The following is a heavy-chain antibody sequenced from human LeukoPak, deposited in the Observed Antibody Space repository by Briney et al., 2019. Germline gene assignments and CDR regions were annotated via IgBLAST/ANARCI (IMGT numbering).Heavy chain of an antibody. Sequence: GGSLRLSCAASGFTFSSYGMHWVRQAPGKGLEWVAVIWYDGGNKYYADSVKGRFTISRDNSKNTLYLQMNSLRAEDMAVYYCARTIAAAGRFDYWGQGTLVTVSS. J-gene: IGHJ4*02. V-gene: IGHV3-33*01. D-gene: IGHD6-13*01. CDR1: GFTFSSYG. CDR2: IWYDGGNK. CDR3: ARTIAAAGRFDY.